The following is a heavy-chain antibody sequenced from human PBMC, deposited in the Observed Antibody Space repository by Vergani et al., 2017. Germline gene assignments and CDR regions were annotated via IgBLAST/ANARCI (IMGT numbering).Heavy chain of an antibody. CDR3: ARDLRLLYNRFDP. V-gene: IGHV3-33*01. J-gene: IGHJ5*02. Sequence: QVQLVESGGVVVRPGRSLRISCAASGFTFNQNGMHWVRQAPGKGLEWVAVTWYDGNNKQYADSVKGRFTISRDNSKSTMYLQMNSLRDEDTGVYYCARDLRLLYNRFDPWGQGTLVTVSS. CDR2: TWYDGNNK. CDR1: GFTFNQNG. D-gene: IGHD1-14*01.